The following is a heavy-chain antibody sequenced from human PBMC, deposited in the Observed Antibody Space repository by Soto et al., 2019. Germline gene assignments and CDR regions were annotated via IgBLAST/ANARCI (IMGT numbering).Heavy chain of an antibody. CDR2: VYFSGST. CDR3: ARGSSNWDY. V-gene: IGHV4-61*01. CDR1: GGSVSSGSHY. J-gene: IGHJ4*02. D-gene: IGHD6-13*01. Sequence: SETLSLTCTVSGGSVSSGSHYWSWIRQPPGKGLEWIGYVYFSGSTNYNPSLKSRVTISIDTSKNQFSLNLSSVTTADTAVYFCARGSSNWDYWGQGALVTVSS.